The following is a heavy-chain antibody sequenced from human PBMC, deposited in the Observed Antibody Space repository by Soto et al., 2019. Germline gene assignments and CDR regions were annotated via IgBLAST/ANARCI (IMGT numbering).Heavy chain of an antibody. Sequence: GGSLRLSCAASGFTFSDYYMSWIRQAPGKGLEWVSYISSSGSTIYYADTVKGRFTISRDNAKNSLYLQMNSLRAEDTAVYYCARARVLRFLEWFRVPLDYWGQGTLVTVSS. V-gene: IGHV3-11*01. D-gene: IGHD3-3*01. J-gene: IGHJ4*02. CDR2: ISSSGSTI. CDR1: GFTFSDYY. CDR3: ARARVLRFLEWFRVPLDY.